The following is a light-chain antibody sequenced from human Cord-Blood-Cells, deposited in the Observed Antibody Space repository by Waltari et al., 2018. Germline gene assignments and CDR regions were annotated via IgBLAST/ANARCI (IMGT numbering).Light chain of an antibody. CDR3: SSYAGSNNFGV. J-gene: IGLJ3*02. CDR1: STDVGGHNY. V-gene: IGLV2-8*01. CDR2: EVS. Sequence: QSALTQPPSASGSPGTYVTISFTGTSTDVGGHNYVSWYQQHPGKAPKLMIYEVSKRPSGVPDRFSGSKSGNTASLTVSGLQAEDEADYYCSSYAGSNNFGVFGGGTKLTVL.